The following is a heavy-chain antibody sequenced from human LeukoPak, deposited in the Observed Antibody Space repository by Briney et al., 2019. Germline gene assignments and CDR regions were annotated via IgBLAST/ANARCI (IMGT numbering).Heavy chain of an antibody. CDR2: IIPIFGTA. Sequence: SVKVSCKASGGTFSSYAISWVRQATGQGLEWMGRIIPIFGTANYAQKFQGRVTITTDESTSTAYMELSSLRSEDTAVYYCASWGLTVTYFQHWGQGTLVTVPS. V-gene: IGHV1-69*05. D-gene: IGHD4-17*01. CDR3: ASWGLTVTYFQH. J-gene: IGHJ1*01. CDR1: GGTFSSYA.